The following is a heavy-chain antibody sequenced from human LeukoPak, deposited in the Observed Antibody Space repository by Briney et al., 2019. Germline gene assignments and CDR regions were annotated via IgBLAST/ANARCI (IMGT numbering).Heavy chain of an antibody. Sequence: GGSPRLSCAASGFTFSSYSMNWVRQAPGKGLEWVSYISSSSSTIYYADSVKGRFTISRDNAKKSLYLQMNSLRAEDTAVYYCARDNVVVLTDGDWYFDLWGRGTLVTVSS. D-gene: IGHD2-15*01. CDR2: ISSSSSTI. CDR1: GFTFSSYS. J-gene: IGHJ2*01. CDR3: ARDNVVVLTDGDWYFDL. V-gene: IGHV3-48*01.